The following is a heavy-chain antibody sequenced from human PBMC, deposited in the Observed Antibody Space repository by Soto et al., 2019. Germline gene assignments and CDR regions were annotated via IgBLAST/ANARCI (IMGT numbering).Heavy chain of an antibody. CDR3: AWGGGSDSFDY. Sequence: SETLSLTCTVSGASITFGGYSWSWIRQTPGKGLEWIGYINHLETTFYNPSFESRLTLSIDRAKNQFSLKLHSMSAADRAVYFCAWGGGSDSFDYWGQGILVTVSS. CDR2: INHLETT. CDR1: GASITFGGYS. J-gene: IGHJ4*02. V-gene: IGHV4-30-2*01. D-gene: IGHD1-26*01.